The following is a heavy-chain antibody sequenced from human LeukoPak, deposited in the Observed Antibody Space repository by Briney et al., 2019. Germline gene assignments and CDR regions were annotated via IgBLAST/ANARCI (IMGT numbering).Heavy chain of an antibody. V-gene: IGHV4-39*01. CDR3: ARQWQMVTTQFDY. CDR1: GGSISSSSYY. CDR2: IYYSGST. D-gene: IGHD5-24*01. J-gene: IGHJ4*02. Sequence: SETLSLTCTVSGGSISSSSYYWGWIRQPPGKGLEWIGSIYYSGSTYYNPSLKSLVTICVDTSKNQFSLKLSSVTAADTAVYYCARQWQMVTTQFDYWGQGTLVTVSS.